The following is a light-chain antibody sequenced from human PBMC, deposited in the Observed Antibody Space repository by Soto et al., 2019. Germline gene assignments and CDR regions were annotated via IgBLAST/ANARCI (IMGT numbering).Light chain of an antibody. CDR2: DVS. CDR1: SSDVGAYNY. Sequence: QSALTQPASVSGSPGQSITISCSGTSSDVGAYNYVSWYQQKPGTAPKLVLYDVSNRPSGVSHRFSASRSGNTASLTISGLQAEDESDYFCSAYRSINSLYVFGTGTKLTVL. V-gene: IGLV2-14*03. CDR3: SAYRSINSLYV. J-gene: IGLJ1*01.